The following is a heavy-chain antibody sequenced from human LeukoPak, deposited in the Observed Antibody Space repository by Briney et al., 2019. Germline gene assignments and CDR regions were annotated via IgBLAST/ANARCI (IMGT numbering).Heavy chain of an antibody. CDR3: ARSEQWTGFFDN. V-gene: IGHV3-30*02. Sequence: GGSLRLSCAASGFTFSSYGMHWVLQAPGKGLEWVAFIRYDGSNKYYADSVKGRFTISRDNSKNTVDFQMNSLRAEDTAVYYCARSEQWTGFFDNWGQGALVTVSS. CDR1: GFTFSSYG. J-gene: IGHJ4*02. CDR2: IRYDGSNK. D-gene: IGHD6-19*01.